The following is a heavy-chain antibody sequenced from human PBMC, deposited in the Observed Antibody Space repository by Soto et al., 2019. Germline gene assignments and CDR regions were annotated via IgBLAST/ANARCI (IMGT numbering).Heavy chain of an antibody. Sequence: GGSLRLSCAASGFTFSSYGMHWVRQAPGKGLEWVAVISYDGSNKYYADSVKGRFTISRDNSKNTLYLQMNSLRAEDTAVYYCANSHHRPAAGNPFDYWGQGTLVTVSS. D-gene: IGHD6-13*01. V-gene: IGHV3-30*18. CDR3: ANSHHRPAAGNPFDY. J-gene: IGHJ4*02. CDR2: ISYDGSNK. CDR1: GFTFSSYG.